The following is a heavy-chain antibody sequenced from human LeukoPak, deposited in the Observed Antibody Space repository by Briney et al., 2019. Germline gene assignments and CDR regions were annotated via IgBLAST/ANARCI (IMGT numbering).Heavy chain of an antibody. Sequence: PGGSLRLSCAASGFTFSSYWMSWVRQAPGKGLEWVANIKQDGSEKYHVDSVKGRFTISRDNAKNSLYLQMNSLRAEDTAVYYCARGGSGYSYGYLPYYFDYWGQGTLVTVSS. CDR3: ARGGSGYSYGYLPYYFDY. CDR2: IKQDGSEK. V-gene: IGHV3-7*03. J-gene: IGHJ4*02. CDR1: GFTFSSYW. D-gene: IGHD5-18*01.